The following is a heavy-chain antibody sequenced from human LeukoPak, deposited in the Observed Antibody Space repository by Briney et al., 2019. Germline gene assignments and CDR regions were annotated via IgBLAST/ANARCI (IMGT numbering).Heavy chain of an antibody. CDR1: SGSVNSYY. CDR2: IYYSGST. Sequence: XETLSLTCTVSSGSVNSYYWSWIRQPPGKGLEWIGYIYYSGSTNYNPSLKSRVTISVDTSKNQFSLKLSSVTAADTAVYYCARVPAAPRLYMDVWGQGTTVIVSS. J-gene: IGHJ6*02. D-gene: IGHD2-2*01. V-gene: IGHV4-59*02. CDR3: ARVPAAPRLYMDV.